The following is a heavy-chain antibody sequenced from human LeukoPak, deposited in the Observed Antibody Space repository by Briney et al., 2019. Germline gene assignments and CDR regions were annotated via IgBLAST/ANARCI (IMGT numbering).Heavy chain of an antibody. CDR1: GGSISDYY. J-gene: IGHJ3*02. D-gene: IGHD1-26*01. CDR3: AREKDTGSNHAKIRYDI. V-gene: IGHV4-59*01. CDR2: IFGSGDF. Sequence: SATLSLTCIVSGGSISDYYWSWIRQPPGKGLEWIGWIFGSGDFNYNPSLKSRLSISVDTSNNQFSLKLTSATAADTAVYYCAREKDTGSNHAKIRYDIWGQGTMVTVSS.